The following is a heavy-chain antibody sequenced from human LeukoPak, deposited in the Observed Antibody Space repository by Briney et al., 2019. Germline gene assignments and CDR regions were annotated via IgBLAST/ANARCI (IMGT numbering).Heavy chain of an antibody. CDR1: GYTFTGYY. V-gene: IGHV1-18*04. J-gene: IGHJ5*02. D-gene: IGHD2-8*01. CDR3: ARDGLISGWFDP. CDR2: ISAYNGNT. Sequence: GASVKVSCKASGYTFTGYYMHWVRQAPGQGLEWMGWISAYNGNTNYAQKLQGRVTMTTDTSTSTAYMELRSLRSDDTAVYYCARDGLISGWFDPWGQGTLVTVSS.